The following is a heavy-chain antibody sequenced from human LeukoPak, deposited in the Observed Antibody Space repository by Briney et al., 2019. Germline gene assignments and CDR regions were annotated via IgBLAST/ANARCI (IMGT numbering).Heavy chain of an antibody. CDR2: IIPIFGTA. D-gene: IGHD2-15*01. CDR1: GGTFSSYV. CDR3: AREDIVVVVAATDAFDI. Sequence: SVKVSRKASGGTFSSYVISWVRQAPGQGLEWMGRIIPIFGTANYAQKFQGRVTITTDESTSTAYMELSSLRSEDTAVYYCAREDIVVVVAATDAFDIWGQGTMVTVSS. V-gene: IGHV1-69*05. J-gene: IGHJ3*02.